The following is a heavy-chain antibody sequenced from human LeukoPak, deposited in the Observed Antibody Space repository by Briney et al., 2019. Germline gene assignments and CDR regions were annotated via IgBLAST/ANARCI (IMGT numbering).Heavy chain of an antibody. CDR1: GGSISSGGYY. Sequence: SETLSLTCTVSGGSISSGGYYWSWIRQPPGKGLEWIGYIYHSGSTYYNPSLKSRVTISVDRSKNQFSLKLSSVTAADTAVYYCAVIAAAGPPSYYFDYWGQGTLVTVSS. V-gene: IGHV4-30-2*01. J-gene: IGHJ4*02. D-gene: IGHD6-13*01. CDR3: AVIAAAGPPSYYFDY. CDR2: IYHSGST.